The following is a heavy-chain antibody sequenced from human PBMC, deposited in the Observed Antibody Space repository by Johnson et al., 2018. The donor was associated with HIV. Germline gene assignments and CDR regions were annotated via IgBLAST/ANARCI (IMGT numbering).Heavy chain of an antibody. CDR1: GFTVSSNY. CDR2: IYSGGST. D-gene: IGHD3-22*01. CDR3: TTDWHMTVIVHAFDI. V-gene: IGHV3-66*01. J-gene: IGHJ3*02. Sequence: VQLVESGGGSVQPGGFLRLSCAASGFTVSSNYMSWVRQAPGKGLEWVSVIYSGGSTYYADSVKGIFTISRDNSKNTLYLQMNSLKTEDTAVYYCTTDWHMTVIVHAFDIWGQGTMVTVSS.